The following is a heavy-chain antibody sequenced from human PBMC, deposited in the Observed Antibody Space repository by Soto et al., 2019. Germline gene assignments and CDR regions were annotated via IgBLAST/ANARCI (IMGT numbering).Heavy chain of an antibody. CDR3: ASLNYYYYYMDV. CDR1: GFTFSSYW. Sequence: GGSLRLSCAASGFTFSSYWMHWVRQAPGKGLVWVSRINSDGSSTSYADSVKGRFTISRDNAKNTLYLQMNSLRAEDTAVYYCASLNYYYYYMDVWGKGTTVTVSS. V-gene: IGHV3-74*01. J-gene: IGHJ6*03. CDR2: INSDGSST.